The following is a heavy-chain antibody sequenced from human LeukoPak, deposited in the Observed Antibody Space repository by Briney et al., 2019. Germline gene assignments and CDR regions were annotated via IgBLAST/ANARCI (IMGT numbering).Heavy chain of an antibody. CDR3: ALSWGYSYGYDY. V-gene: IGHV1-69*13. Sequence: SVKVSCKASGGTFSSYAISWVRQAPGQGLEWMGGIIPIFGTANYAQKFQGRVTITADESTSTAYMELSSLRSEDTAVYYCALSWGYSYGYDYWGQGTLVTVSS. CDR2: IIPIFGTA. D-gene: IGHD5-18*01. J-gene: IGHJ4*02. CDR1: GGTFSSYA.